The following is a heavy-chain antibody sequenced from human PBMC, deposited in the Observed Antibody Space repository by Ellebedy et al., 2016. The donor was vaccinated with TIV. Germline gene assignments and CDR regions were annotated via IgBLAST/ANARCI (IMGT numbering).Heavy chain of an antibody. D-gene: IGHD6-19*01. CDR3: ARQAQGAVEFDY. CDR2: IWYDGSNK. J-gene: IGHJ4*02. Sequence: GESLKISXAASGFTFSSYGMHWVRQAPGKGLEWVAVIWYDGSNKYYADSVKGRFTISRDNSKNTLYLQMNSLRAEDTAVYYCARQAQGAVEFDYWGQGTLVTVSS. CDR1: GFTFSSYG. V-gene: IGHV3-33*01.